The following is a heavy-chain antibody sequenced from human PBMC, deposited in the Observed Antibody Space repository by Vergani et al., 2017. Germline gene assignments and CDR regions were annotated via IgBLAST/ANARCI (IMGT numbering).Heavy chain of an antibody. CDR1: GFTFSSYA. J-gene: IGHJ4*02. D-gene: IGHD4-17*01. CDR2: ISARYPST. V-gene: IGHV3-23*04. CDR3: AKDGDYGDYGSYFDY. Sequence: EVQLVESGGGLVQPGGSLRLSCAASGFTFSSYAMSWVRQAPGKGLEWVSAISARYPSTYYADSVKGRFTISRDNSKNMLYLQMNSLRAEDTALYYCAKDGDYGDYGSYFDYWGQGTLVTVSS.